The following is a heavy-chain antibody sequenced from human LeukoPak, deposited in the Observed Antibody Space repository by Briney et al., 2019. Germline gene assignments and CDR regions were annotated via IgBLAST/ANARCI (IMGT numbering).Heavy chain of an antibody. CDR3: AWVSGRMSGYDSGMYD. CDR1: GLSLSTSGMV. Sequence: ESGPALVDSPQPLTLSSTFSGLSLSTSGMVVNWIGQPPVKALEWLALINWDDDKYYSTSLKTRLTISNSTSKNHAVLTIINMDPVDTATYYCAWVSGRMSGYDSGMYDWGQVTLVTVSS. J-gene: IGHJ4*02. V-gene: IGHV2-70*01. CDR2: INWDDDK. D-gene: IGHD5-12*01.